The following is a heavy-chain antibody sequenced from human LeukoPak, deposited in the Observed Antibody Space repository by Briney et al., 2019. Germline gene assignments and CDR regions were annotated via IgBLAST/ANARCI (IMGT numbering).Heavy chain of an antibody. CDR1: GFTFSAYN. D-gene: IGHD2-21*01. V-gene: IGHV3-15*07. Sequence: GESLRLSCAASGFTFSAYNMNWVRQAPGKGLEWVGRIKPKTDGETTEYAAPVKDRFSISRDDSKSMMYLQMNSLKTEDTAVYYCITPLPYSAQGGQGTLVTVSS. CDR2: IKPKTDGETT. J-gene: IGHJ4*02. CDR3: ITPLPYSAQ.